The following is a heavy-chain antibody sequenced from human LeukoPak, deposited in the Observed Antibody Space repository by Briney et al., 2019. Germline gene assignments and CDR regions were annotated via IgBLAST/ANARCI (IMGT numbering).Heavy chain of an antibody. CDR2: ISYDGSNK. V-gene: IGHV3-30-3*01. D-gene: IGHD2-15*01. Sequence: GGSLRLSCAASGFTFSSYAMHWVRQAPGKGLEWVAVISYDGSNKYHADSVKGRFTISRDNSKNTLYLQMNSLRAEDTAVYYCARGDDCSGGSCYPSAFDYWGQGTLVTVSS. CDR3: ARGDDCSGGSCYPSAFDY. CDR1: GFTFSSYA. J-gene: IGHJ4*02.